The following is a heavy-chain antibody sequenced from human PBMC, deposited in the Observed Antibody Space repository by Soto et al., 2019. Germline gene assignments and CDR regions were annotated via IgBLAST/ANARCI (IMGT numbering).Heavy chain of an antibody. V-gene: IGHV3-33*01. CDR1: GFTFSSYG. J-gene: IGHJ6*02. CDR2: IWYDGRNK. Sequence: QVQLVESGGGVVQPGRSLRLSCAASGFTFSSYGMHWVRQAPGKGLEWVAVIWYDGRNKYYADSVKGRFTISRDNSKNTMYLQMNSLSAEDTAVYYCARDKDSITGTYYYYGMDVWGQGTTVTVSS. D-gene: IGHD1-7*01. CDR3: ARDKDSITGTYYYYGMDV.